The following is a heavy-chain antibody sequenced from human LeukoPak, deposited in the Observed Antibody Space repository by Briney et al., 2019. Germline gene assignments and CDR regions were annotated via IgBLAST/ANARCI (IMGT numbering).Heavy chain of an antibody. Sequence: GGSLRLSCVASGFAFSRSWMDWVRQAPGKGLEWVANIKEDGSQTYYVDSAKGRFTISRDNAKNSLYLQMDSLRVGDTAIYYCAKSLDYWGRGTLVTVSS. J-gene: IGHJ4*02. CDR3: AKSLDY. CDR1: GFAFSRSW. CDR2: IKEDGSQT. V-gene: IGHV3-7*01.